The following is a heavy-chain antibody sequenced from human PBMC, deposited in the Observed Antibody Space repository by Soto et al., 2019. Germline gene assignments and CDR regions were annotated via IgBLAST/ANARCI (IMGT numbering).Heavy chain of an antibody. J-gene: IGHJ4*02. CDR1: GGSISSYY. V-gene: IGHV4-59*08. D-gene: IGHD5-12*01. CDR3: ARLRYSGYDIFDY. Sequence: SETLSLTCTVSGGSISSYYWSWIRQPPGKGLEWIGYIYYSGSTNYNPSLKSRVTISVDTSKNQFSLKLSSVTAADTAVYYCARLRYSGYDIFDYWGQGTLVTVSS. CDR2: IYYSGST.